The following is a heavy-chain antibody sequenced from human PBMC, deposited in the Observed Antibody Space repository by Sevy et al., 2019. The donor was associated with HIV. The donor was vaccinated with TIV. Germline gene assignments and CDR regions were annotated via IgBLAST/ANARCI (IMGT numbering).Heavy chain of an antibody. D-gene: IGHD3-9*01. CDR3: VRTAGLTGSYEY. V-gene: IGHV3-30-3*01. CDR2: ISLNGNHE. CDR1: GFTFTNFP. J-gene: IGHJ4*02. Sequence: GESLKISCAASGFTFTNFPMHWVRQAPGRGLEWVAIISLNGNHEFYADSVKGRFTISRDNSKSTLYLQMNSLRREDTAVYYCVRTAGLTGSYEYWGQGTQVTVSS.